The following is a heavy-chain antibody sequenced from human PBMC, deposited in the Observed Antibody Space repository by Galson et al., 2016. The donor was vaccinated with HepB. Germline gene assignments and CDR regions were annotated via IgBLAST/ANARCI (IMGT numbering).Heavy chain of an antibody. CDR3: AKFSPIPVYFDILTELYGMDV. CDR1: GFTFSNYA. D-gene: IGHD3-9*01. Sequence: SLRLSCAASGFTFSNYAMSWVRQAPGKGPEWVSAISGVSDRTYYAGSMKDRFIISRDDSRNMLFLQLNSLRADDTAVYYCAKFSPIPVYFDILTELYGMDVWGQGTTVTVSS. J-gene: IGHJ6*02. V-gene: IGHV3-23*01. CDR2: ISGVSDRT.